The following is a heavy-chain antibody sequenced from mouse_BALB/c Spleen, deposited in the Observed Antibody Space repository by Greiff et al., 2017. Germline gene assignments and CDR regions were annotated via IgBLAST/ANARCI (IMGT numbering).Heavy chain of an antibody. CDR1: GFTFSSYA. Sequence: DVMLVESGGGLVKPGGSLKLSCAASGFTFSSYAMSWVRQTPEKRLEWVASISSGGSTYYPDSVKGRFTISRDNARNILYLQMSSLRSEDTAMYYCARGGGYYDYDGAGFAYWGQGTLVTVSA. V-gene: IGHV5-6-5*01. D-gene: IGHD2-4*01. CDR3: ARGGGYYDYDGAGFAY. CDR2: ISSGGST. J-gene: IGHJ3*01.